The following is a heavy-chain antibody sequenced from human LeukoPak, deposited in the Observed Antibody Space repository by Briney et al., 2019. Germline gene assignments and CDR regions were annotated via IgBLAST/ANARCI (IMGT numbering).Heavy chain of an antibody. CDR3: ASTPQGYCSGGSCYGAIDY. V-gene: IGHV4-59*01. J-gene: IGHJ4*02. Sequence: SETLSLTCTVSGGSISSYYWSWIRQPPGKGLEWIGYIYYSGYTNYNPSLKSRVTISVDTSKNQFSLKLSSVTAADTAVYYCASTPQGYCSGGSCYGAIDYWGQGTLVTVSS. D-gene: IGHD2-15*01. CDR2: IYYSGYT. CDR1: GGSISSYY.